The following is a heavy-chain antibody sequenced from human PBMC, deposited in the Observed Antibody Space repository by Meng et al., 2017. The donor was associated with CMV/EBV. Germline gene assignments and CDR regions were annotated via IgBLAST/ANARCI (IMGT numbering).Heavy chain of an antibody. CDR3: ARVRGSNCYDEVDYYYYYGMDV. V-gene: IGHV3-21*01. J-gene: IGHJ6*02. CDR2: ISSSSSYI. Sequence: GESLKISCAASGFTFSSYSMDWVRQAPGKGLEWVSSISSSSSYIYYADSVKGRFTISRDNAKNSLYLQMNSLKAEDTAVYYWARVRGSNCYDEVDYYYYYGMDVWGQGTTVTVSS. D-gene: IGHD6-13*01. CDR1: GFTFSSYS.